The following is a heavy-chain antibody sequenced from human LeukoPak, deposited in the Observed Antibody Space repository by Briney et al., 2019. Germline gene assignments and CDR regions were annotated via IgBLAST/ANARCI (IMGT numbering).Heavy chain of an antibody. J-gene: IGHJ6*02. Sequence: GGSLRLSCAASGFTFSSYSMNWVRQAPGKGLEWVSSISSSSSYIYYADSVKGRFTISRDNAKNSLYLQMNSLRAEDTAVYYCARVSGYYYYYGMEVWGQGTTVTVSS. D-gene: IGHD3-10*01. CDR3: ARVSGYYYYYGMEV. CDR1: GFTFSSYS. CDR2: ISSSSSYI. V-gene: IGHV3-21*01.